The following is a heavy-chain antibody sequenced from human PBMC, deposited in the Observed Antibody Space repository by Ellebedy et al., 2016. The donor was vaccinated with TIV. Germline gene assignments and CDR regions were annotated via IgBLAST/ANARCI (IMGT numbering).Heavy chain of an antibody. J-gene: IGHJ4*02. CDR2: VFYGEGT. CDR3: ARDGSQMSASFDY. V-gene: IGHV4-61*01. CDR1: GVSVTNAIYY. D-gene: IGHD2-2*03. Sequence: GSLRLSXTVSGVSVTNAIYYWSWLRQPPGKGLEWLGYVFYGEGTNYNPALMGRVTISRDASKNQFSLKLTSVTSADTAIYYCARDGSQMSASFDYWGQGALVTVSS.